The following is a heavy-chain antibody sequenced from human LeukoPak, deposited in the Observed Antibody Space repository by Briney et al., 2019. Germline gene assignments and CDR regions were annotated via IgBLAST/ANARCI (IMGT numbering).Heavy chain of an antibody. CDR1: LGTFSSYA. J-gene: IGHJ4*02. CDR2: IIPIFGTA. Sequence: SVKVSCKASLGTFSSYAISWVRQPPGQGLEWMGGIIPIFGTANYAQKFQGRVTITADESTSTAYMELSRLRSEDTAVYYCARAFVVRGVIACFDYWGQGSMVTVSS. D-gene: IGHD3-10*01. V-gene: IGHV1-69*13. CDR3: ARAFVVRGVIACFDY.